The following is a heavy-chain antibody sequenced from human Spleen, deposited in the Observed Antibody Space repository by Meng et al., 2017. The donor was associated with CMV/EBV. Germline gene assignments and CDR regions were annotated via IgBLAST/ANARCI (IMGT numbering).Heavy chain of an antibody. J-gene: IGHJ4*02. CDR3: AREFGPRYFDY. CDR1: GGSFSGYY. Sequence: SETLSLTCTVYGGSFSGYYWSWIRQPPGKGLEWIGYIYYSGSTNYNPSLKSRVTISVDTSKNQFSLKLSSATAADTAVYYCAREFGPRYFDYWGQGTLVTVSS. D-gene: IGHD3-10*01. CDR2: IYYSGST. V-gene: IGHV4-59*01.